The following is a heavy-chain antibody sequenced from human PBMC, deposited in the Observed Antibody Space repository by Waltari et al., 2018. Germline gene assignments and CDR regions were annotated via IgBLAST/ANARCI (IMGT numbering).Heavy chain of an antibody. D-gene: IGHD5-18*01. J-gene: IGHJ2*01. CDR2: INPIFGTA. V-gene: IGHV1-69*15. CDR1: GGTFRSYA. Sequence: QVQLVQSGAEVKKPGSSVKVSCKASGGTFRSYAISGVRQAPGQGLEWMGRINPIFGTANDAKKCQGRVTITADDSTSTAYMELSSLRSEDTAVYYCARDTYSYGPNWYFDLWGRGTLVTVSS. CDR3: ARDTYSYGPNWYFDL.